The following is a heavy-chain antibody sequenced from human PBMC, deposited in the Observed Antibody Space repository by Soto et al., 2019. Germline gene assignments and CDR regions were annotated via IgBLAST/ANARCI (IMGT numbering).Heavy chain of an antibody. Sequence: QVQLVESGGGVIQPGKSLRLSCTASGFVFSDFGMHWVRRAPGKGLEWVALIWFDGSDQHYKDSVKGRFIISRDNSKNTLYLEMSNLRVEDTAVYYCARDGAEDYCDSLEVDLWGQGTLVTVSS. J-gene: IGHJ5*02. D-gene: IGHD3-22*01. V-gene: IGHV3-33*01. CDR1: GFVFSDFG. CDR2: IWFDGSDQ. CDR3: ARDGAEDYCDSLEVDL.